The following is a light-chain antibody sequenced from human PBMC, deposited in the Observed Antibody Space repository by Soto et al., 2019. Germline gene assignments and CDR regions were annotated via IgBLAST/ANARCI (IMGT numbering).Light chain of an antibody. Sequence: EVVLTQSPATLSVSPGEGVTLSCRASQGIGDTLAWYQHKPGQTPRLLIYDTSARATGVPARFSGSRSGPEFTLTISDVEPEDFAVYYCHQRQSWPRTFGQGTKVDIK. CDR2: DTS. J-gene: IGKJ1*01. CDR1: QGIGDT. CDR3: HQRQSWPRT. V-gene: IGKV3-15*01.